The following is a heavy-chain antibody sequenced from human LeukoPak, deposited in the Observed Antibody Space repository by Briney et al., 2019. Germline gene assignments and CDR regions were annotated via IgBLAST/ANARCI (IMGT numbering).Heavy chain of an antibody. Sequence: GGSLRLSCAASGFTFSSYEMNWVRRAPGKGREWVSYISSSGSTIYYADSVKGRLTISRDTAKNSLYLQMNSLRAEDTAVYYWARDTGSYLDYWGQGTLVTVS. CDR2: ISSSGSTI. J-gene: IGHJ4*02. CDR3: ARDTGSYLDY. V-gene: IGHV3-48*03. D-gene: IGHD3-10*01. CDR1: GFTFSSYE.